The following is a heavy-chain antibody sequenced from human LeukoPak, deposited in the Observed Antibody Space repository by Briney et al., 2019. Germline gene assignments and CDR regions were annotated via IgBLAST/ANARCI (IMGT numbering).Heavy chain of an antibody. Sequence: ASVKVSCKASGYAFTNYGISWVRQAPGQGLEWMGWISAYNGDTKYAQKSQGRLTMTTDTSTSTAYVELRSLRSDDTAVYYCAREEDIVVVPPAYFDYWGQGTLVTVSS. V-gene: IGHV1-18*01. CDR2: ISAYNGDT. J-gene: IGHJ4*02. D-gene: IGHD2-2*01. CDR3: AREEDIVVVPPAYFDY. CDR1: GYAFTNYG.